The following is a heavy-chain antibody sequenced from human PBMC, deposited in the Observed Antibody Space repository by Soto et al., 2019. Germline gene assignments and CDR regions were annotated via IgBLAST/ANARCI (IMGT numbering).Heavy chain of an antibody. Sequence: GASVKESCKASRYTHTCYYMHWVRQAPGQGLEGMGWSNPDRGGTNYAQKFQGWVTMTRDTSSSTAYMERSRLRSDDTAMDYCARALSCSSTRWYADTGRGLHGCGQGITVTVS. V-gene: IGHV1-2*04. J-gene: IGHJ6*01. CDR2: SNPDRGGT. D-gene: IGHD2-2*01. CDR1: RYTHTCYY. CDR3: ARALSCSSTRWYADTGRGLHG.